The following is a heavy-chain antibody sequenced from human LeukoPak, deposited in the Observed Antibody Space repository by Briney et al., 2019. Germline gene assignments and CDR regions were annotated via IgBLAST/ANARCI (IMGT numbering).Heavy chain of an antibody. V-gene: IGHV4-4*02. CDR3: AREGPAAGDAFDI. J-gene: IGHJ3*02. Sequence: PSGTLSLTCAVSGGSISSSNWWSWVRQPPGKGLEWIGEIYHSGSTNYNPSLKSRVTISVDSSKNQFSLKLSSVTAADTAVYYCAREGPAAGDAFDIWGQGTMVTVSS. D-gene: IGHD6-25*01. CDR2: IYHSGST. CDR1: GGSISSSNW.